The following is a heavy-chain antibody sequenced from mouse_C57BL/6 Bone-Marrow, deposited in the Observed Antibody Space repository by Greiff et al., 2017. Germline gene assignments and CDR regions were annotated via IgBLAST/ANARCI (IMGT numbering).Heavy chain of an antibody. J-gene: IGHJ3*01. Sequence: LVESGPELVKPGASVKISCKASGYSFTDYNMNWVKQSNGKSLELIGVINPNYGTTSYNQKFKGKATLTVDQSSSTAYMQLNSLTSEDSAVYYCAREGYYGSSPAWFAYWGQGTLVTVSA. D-gene: IGHD1-1*01. CDR3: AREGYYGSSPAWFAY. CDR1: GYSFTDYN. V-gene: IGHV1-39*01. CDR2: INPNYGTT.